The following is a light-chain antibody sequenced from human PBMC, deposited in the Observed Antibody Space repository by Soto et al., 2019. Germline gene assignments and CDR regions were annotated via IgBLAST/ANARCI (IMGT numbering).Light chain of an antibody. CDR1: QGIVPY. V-gene: IGKV1-27*01. Sequence: DVPMTQSPSSLSAFVGDRVTITCRASQGIVPYLAWFQQKPGKVPKLLIYATSTLQSGVPSRFSGSGSGTDFTLTINSLQPEDVGTYYCQKYNSAPLTFGGGTKVEIK. CDR2: ATS. CDR3: QKYNSAPLT. J-gene: IGKJ4*01.